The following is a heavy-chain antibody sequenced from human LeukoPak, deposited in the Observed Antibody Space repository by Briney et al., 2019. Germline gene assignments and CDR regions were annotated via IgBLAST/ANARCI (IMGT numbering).Heavy chain of an antibody. CDR2: INHSGST. J-gene: IGHJ6*03. CDR3: ARNIAVAGRGDYMDV. Sequence: SETLSLTCTVSGGSISSSSYYWGWIRQPPGKGLEWIGEINHSGSTNYNPSLKSRVTISVDTSKNQFSLKLSSVAAADTAVYYCARNIAVAGRGDYMDVWGKGTTVTISS. V-gene: IGHV4-39*01. CDR1: GGSISSSSYY. D-gene: IGHD6-19*01.